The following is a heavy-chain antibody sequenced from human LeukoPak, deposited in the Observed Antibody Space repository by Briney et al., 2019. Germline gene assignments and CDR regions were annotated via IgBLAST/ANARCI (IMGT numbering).Heavy chain of an antibody. V-gene: IGHV3-30*18. J-gene: IGHJ4*02. Sequence: QPGRSLRLSCAASGFTFSSYGMHWVRQAPGKGLEWVAVISYDGSNKYYAVYFVDSVKGRFTISRDNSKNTLYLQMNSLRAEDTAVYYCAKGILWFGDASAFDSWGQGTLVTVSS. CDR1: GFTFSSYG. CDR3: AKGILWFGDASAFDS. CDR2: ISYDGSNK. D-gene: IGHD3-10*01.